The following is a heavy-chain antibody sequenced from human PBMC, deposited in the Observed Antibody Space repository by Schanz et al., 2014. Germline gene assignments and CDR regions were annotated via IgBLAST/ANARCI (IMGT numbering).Heavy chain of an antibody. V-gene: IGHV3-74*01. CDR3: ARKMKLGDYGGKGHDSLDI. J-gene: IGHJ3*02. Sequence: EVQLVQSGGGLVQPGGSLRLSCAASGFTFSSHWMHWVRQDPGKGLVWVARINSVGSNTDYADSVTGRFTISRDNAKNTLYRQMNTLRAEDTAVYYCARKMKLGDYGGKGHDSLDIWGQGTMVTVSS. CDR1: GFTFSSHW. D-gene: IGHD4-17*01. CDR2: INSVGSNT.